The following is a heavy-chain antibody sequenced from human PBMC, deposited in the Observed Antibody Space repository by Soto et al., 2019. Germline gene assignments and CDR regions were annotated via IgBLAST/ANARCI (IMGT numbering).Heavy chain of an antibody. Sequence: LSLTCAVYGGSFSGYYCSGIRQPPWKGLEWIGEINHSGSTNYNPSLKSRVTISVDTSKNQFSLKLSSVTAADTAVYYCARDSHSSSGYYYYYGMDVWGQGTTVTVSS. D-gene: IGHD6-13*01. CDR2: INHSGST. J-gene: IGHJ6*02. CDR1: GGSFSGYY. V-gene: IGHV4-34*01. CDR3: ARDSHSSSGYYYYYGMDV.